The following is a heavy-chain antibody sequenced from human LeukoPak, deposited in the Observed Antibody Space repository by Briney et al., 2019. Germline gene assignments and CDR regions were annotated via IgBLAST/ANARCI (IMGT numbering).Heavy chain of an antibody. J-gene: IGHJ4*02. V-gene: IGHV5-51*01. Sequence: GESLKISCKGSGYSFNAYWIGWVRLMPGKGLEWLGIIYPGGSDTRYSPSFQGQVTMSADKSITTAYLQWSSLKASDTAMYYCARQLVAGGLDYWGQGTLVTVSS. CDR3: ARQLVAGGLDY. D-gene: IGHD6-19*01. CDR2: IYPGGSDT. CDR1: GYSFNAYW.